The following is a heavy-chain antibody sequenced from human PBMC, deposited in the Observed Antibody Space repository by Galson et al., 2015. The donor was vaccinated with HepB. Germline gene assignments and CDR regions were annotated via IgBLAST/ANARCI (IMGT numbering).Heavy chain of an antibody. V-gene: IGHV3-30*18. CDR3: AKERVAVAGPFDY. Sequence: SLRLSCAASGFTFSSYGMHWVRQAPGKGLEWVAVISYDGSNKYYADSVKGRFTISRDNSKNTLYLQMNSLRAEDTAVYYCAKERVAVAGPFDYWGQGTLVTVSS. CDR2: ISYDGSNK. CDR1: GFTFSSYG. D-gene: IGHD6-19*01. J-gene: IGHJ4*02.